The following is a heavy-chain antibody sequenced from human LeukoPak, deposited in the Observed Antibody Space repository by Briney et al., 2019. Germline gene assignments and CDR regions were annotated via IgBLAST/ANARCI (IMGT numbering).Heavy chain of an antibody. V-gene: IGHV3-7*01. CDR3: ARPRRVGAPDAFDI. D-gene: IGHD1-26*01. CDR1: GFTFSSYW. J-gene: IGHJ3*02. Sequence: PGGSLRLSCAASGFTFSSYWMSWVRQAPGKGLEWVANIKQDGSEKYYVDSVKGRFTISRDNAKNSLYLQMNSLRAEDTAVYYCARPRRVGAPDAFDIWGQGTMVTVSS. CDR2: IKQDGSEK.